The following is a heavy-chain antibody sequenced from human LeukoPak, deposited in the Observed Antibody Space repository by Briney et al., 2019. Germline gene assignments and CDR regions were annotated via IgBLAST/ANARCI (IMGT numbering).Heavy chain of an antibody. CDR1: GYTFTSYA. V-gene: IGHV1-18*01. D-gene: IGHD3-16*01. CDR3: ATSNSAYAPLREDY. J-gene: IGHJ4*02. Sequence: PVASVKVSCKASGYTFTSYAMNWVRQAPGQGLEWMGWISAYNGNTNYAQKLQGRVTMTTDTSTSTAYMELRSLRSDDTAVYYCATSNSAYAPLREDYWGQGTLVTVSS. CDR2: ISAYNGNT.